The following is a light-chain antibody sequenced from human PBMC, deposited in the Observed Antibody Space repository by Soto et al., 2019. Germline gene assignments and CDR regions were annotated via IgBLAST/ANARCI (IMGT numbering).Light chain of an antibody. CDR2: DAS. Sequence: EKVMTQSPATLSVSPGERATLSCRASQSVRSNVAWYQQKPGQPPRLLIYDASTRAPGVPSMFSGSGSETEFHLPISRLNCESFAVYYCRQYDKGPRTFGQRARVDVK. V-gene: IGKV3-15*01. J-gene: IGKJ1*01. CDR3: RQYDKGPRT. CDR1: QSVRSN.